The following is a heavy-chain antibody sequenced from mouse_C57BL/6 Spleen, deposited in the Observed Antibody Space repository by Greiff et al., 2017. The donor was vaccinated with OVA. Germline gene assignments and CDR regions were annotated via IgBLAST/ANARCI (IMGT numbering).Heavy chain of an antibody. J-gene: IGHJ4*01. Sequence: VQLQQSGAELMKPGASVKLSCKATGYTFTGYWIAWVKQTPGHGLEWIGEILPGSGCTNYNDKVKGKATFTADPACNTTYMQLSSLKTEDSAIYYCASFSGDYWGQGTSVTVSS. CDR2: ILPGSGCT. V-gene: IGHV1-9*01. CDR3: ASFSGDY. CDR1: GYTFTGYW.